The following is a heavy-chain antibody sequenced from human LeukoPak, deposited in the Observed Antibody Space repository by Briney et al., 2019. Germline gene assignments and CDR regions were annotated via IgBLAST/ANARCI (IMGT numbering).Heavy chain of an antibody. V-gene: IGHV4-39*01. D-gene: IGHD5-24*01. CDR2: NYYRGSP. J-gene: IGHJ2*01. Sequence: SETLSLTCTVSGGSISSSIYYWGSVRQPPGKGLEWIGSNYYRGSPYYTPSLKSQITISVHTSKNQFSLKLSSVTAADAAVYYCARLVDGYNGVDLWVRGTVVTVSS. CDR1: GGSISSSIYY. CDR3: ARLVDGYNGVDL.